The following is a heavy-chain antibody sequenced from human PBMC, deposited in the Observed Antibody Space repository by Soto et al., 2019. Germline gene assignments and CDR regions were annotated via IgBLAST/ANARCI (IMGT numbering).Heavy chain of an antibody. CDR1: GDTFSSYT. D-gene: IGHD3-10*01. Sequence: QVHLVQSGVEVKKPGSSVKVSCKASGDTFSSYTINWVRQAPVLGLEWMGRVIPMLSMSNYALKFQGRVNMTADRSTNTAYMELSSLRSEDTATYYCARSYGAGSRAFVFWGQGALVTVAS. V-gene: IGHV1-69*02. CDR2: VIPMLSMS. CDR3: ARSYGAGSRAFVF. J-gene: IGHJ4*02.